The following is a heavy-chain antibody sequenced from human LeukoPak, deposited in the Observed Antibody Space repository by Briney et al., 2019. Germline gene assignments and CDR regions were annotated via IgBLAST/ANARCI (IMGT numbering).Heavy chain of an antibody. V-gene: IGHV3-7*01. D-gene: IGHD3-16*01. CDR3: VRGGGDY. CDR1: GLTFSSYW. CDR2: IKQDGIEK. Sequence: GGSLRLSCAASGLTFSSYWMSWVRQAPGKGLKWVANIKQDGIEKDYVDSVKGRFTISRDNAKNSLFLQMNSLRAEDTAMYYCVRGGGDYWGQGILVTVSS. J-gene: IGHJ4*02.